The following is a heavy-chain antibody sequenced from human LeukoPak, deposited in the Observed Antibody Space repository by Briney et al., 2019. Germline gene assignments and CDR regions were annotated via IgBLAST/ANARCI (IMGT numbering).Heavy chain of an antibody. CDR3: ARDVALAAAGGGDWFDP. D-gene: IGHD6-13*01. CDR2: IYTSGST. J-gene: IGHJ5*02. Sequence: PPETLSLTCTVSGGSISSGSYYWSWIRQPAGKGLEWIGRIYTSGSTNYNPSLKSRVTISVDTSKNQFSLKLSSVTAADTAVYYCARDVALAAAGGGDWFDPWGQGTLVTVSS. CDR1: GGSISSGSYY. V-gene: IGHV4-61*02.